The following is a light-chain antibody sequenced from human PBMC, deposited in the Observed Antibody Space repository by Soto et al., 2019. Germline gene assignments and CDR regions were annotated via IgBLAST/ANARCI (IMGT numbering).Light chain of an antibody. CDR2: GAF. CDR1: QSVSSDY. V-gene: IGKV3-20*01. CDR3: QQYGRSPPT. J-gene: IGKJ1*01. Sequence: EIVLTQSPGTLSLSPGERATLSCRASQSVSSDYLAWFQQKPGQAPRLLIYGAFNRATGVPCRFSGSGSGTDFTLTISRLEPEDFAVYYCQQYGRSPPTFGRGTKV.